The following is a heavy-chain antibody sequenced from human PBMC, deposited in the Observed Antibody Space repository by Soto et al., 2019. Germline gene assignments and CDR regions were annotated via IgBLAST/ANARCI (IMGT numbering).Heavy chain of an antibody. V-gene: IGHV1-2*02. CDR3: ATSGGITIFGVVELYCGMDV. J-gene: IGHJ6*02. CDR1: GYTFTGYY. CDR2: INPNSGGT. D-gene: IGHD3-3*01. Sequence: ASVKVSCKDSGYTFTGYYMHWVRPAPGQGLEWMGWINPNSGGTNYAQKFQGRVTMTRDTSISTAYMELSRLRSDDTAVYYCATSGGITIFGVVELYCGMDVWGQGTTVTVSS.